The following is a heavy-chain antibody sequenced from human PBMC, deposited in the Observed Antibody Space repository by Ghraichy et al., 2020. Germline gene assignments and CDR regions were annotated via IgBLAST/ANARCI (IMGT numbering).Heavy chain of an antibody. CDR3: AKNYDGTGYYPSDAFDI. D-gene: IGHD3-22*01. V-gene: IGHV3-23*01. CDR2: VSGSGGTT. Sequence: GESLNISCAASEFTFSSYAMSWVRQAPGKGLEWVSSVSGSGGTTYHADSLKGRLTISRDNSKNMLYLQMNSLRVEDTAVYYCAKNYDGTGYYPSDAFDIWGQGTMVTVSS. J-gene: IGHJ3*02. CDR1: EFTFSSYA.